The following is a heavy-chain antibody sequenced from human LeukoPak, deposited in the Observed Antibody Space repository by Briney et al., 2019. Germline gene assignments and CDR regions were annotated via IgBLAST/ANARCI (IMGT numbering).Heavy chain of an antibody. J-gene: IGHJ5*02. V-gene: IGHV4-34*01. CDR2: INHSGST. CDR1: SGSFSGYY. CDR3: ARGGEDSSGYPNWFDP. Sequence: SETLSLTCAVYSGSFSGYYWSWIRQPPGKGLEWIGEINHSGSTNYNPSLKSRVTISVDTSKNQFSLKLSSVTAADTAVYYCARGGEDSSGYPNWFDPWGQGTLVTVSS. D-gene: IGHD3-22*01.